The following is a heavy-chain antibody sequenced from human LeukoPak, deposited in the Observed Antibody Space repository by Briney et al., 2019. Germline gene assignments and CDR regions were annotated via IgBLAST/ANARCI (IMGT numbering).Heavy chain of an antibody. CDR2: ISSEGSST. V-gene: IGHV3-74*01. D-gene: IGHD6-13*01. CDR3: ARVEIAAAGTSPTHTFDY. J-gene: IGHJ4*02. Sequence: GGSLRLSCAASGFTFSIYWMHWVRQAPGKGLVWVSRISSEGSSTTYADSVKGRFTISRDNAKDTLYLQMNSLRAEDTAVYYCARVEIAAAGTSPTHTFDYWGQGTLVTVSS. CDR1: GFTFSIYW.